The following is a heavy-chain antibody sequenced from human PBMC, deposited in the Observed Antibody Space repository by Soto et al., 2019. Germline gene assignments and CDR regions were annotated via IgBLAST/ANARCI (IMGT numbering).Heavy chain of an antibody. D-gene: IGHD3-10*01. J-gene: IGHJ4*02. Sequence: GRTLRLSCAASGFLFRGYHMSSTLQAPENGLEWVSHICTSYSYTTYVYSVRGRFTISRDNAETSLYLQMNSLRADDRAVFYCENGGSVFDYWGQTPLVTVSS. CDR1: GFLFRGYH. V-gene: IGHV3-11*06. CDR3: ENGGSVFDY. CDR2: ICTSYSYT.